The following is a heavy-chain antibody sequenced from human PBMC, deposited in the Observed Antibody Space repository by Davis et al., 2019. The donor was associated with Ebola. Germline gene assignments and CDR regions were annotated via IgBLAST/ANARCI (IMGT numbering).Heavy chain of an antibody. CDR2: IIPNSGGT. V-gene: IGHV1-69*10. J-gene: IGHJ3*02. D-gene: IGHD3-3*01. CDR3: ARLVTIFGVVTPDAFDI. CDR1: GGTFSSYA. Sequence: SVKVSCKASGGTFSSYAISWVRQAPGQGLEWMGGIIPNSGGTNYAQKFQGRVTMTRDTSTSTVYMELSSLRSEDTAVYYCARLVTIFGVVTPDAFDIWGQGTMVTVSS.